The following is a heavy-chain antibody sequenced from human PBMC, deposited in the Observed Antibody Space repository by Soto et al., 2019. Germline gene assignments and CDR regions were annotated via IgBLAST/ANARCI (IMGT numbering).Heavy chain of an antibody. Sequence: GGSLRLSCAASGFTFSGFGMHWVRQAPGKGLEWVAIIWYDGSDKYYADFVKGRFTISRDNSKNTLYLQMNSLRAEDTAVYHCAFGDLSYYFDFWGQGTPVTVSS. V-gene: IGHV3-33*01. CDR1: GFTFSGFG. CDR3: AFGDLSYYFDF. CDR2: IWYDGSDK. D-gene: IGHD3-16*01. J-gene: IGHJ4*02.